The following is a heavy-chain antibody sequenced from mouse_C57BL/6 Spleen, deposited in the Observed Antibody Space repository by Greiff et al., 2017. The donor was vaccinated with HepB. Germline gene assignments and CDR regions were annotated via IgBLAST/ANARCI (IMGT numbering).Heavy chain of an antibody. D-gene: IGHD1-1*01. CDR2: IDPSDSYT. CDR1: GYTFTSYW. Sequence: QVQLQQPGAELVKPGASVKLSCKASGYTFTSYWMQWVKQRPGRGLEWIGEIDPSDSYTNYNQKFKGKATLTVDTPSSTAYMQLSSLTSEDSAVYYCARGLRSVGGYFDYWGQGTTLTVSS. CDR3: ARGLRSVGGYFDY. J-gene: IGHJ2*01. V-gene: IGHV1-50*01.